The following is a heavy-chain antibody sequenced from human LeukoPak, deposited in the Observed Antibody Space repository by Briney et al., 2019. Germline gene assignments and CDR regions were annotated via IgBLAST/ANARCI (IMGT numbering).Heavy chain of an antibody. CDR2: IYHSGST. V-gene: IGHV4-30-2*01. CDR1: GGSISSGGYS. D-gene: IGHD1-14*01. J-gene: IGHJ6*02. CDR3: ARAPPNKPNPHYYYYGMDV. Sequence: PSQTLSLTCAVSGGSISSGGYSWSWIRQPPGKGLEWIGYIYHSGSTCYNPSLKSRVTISVDTSKNQFSPKLSSVTAADTAVYYCARAPPNKPNPHYYYYGMDVWGQGTTVTVSS.